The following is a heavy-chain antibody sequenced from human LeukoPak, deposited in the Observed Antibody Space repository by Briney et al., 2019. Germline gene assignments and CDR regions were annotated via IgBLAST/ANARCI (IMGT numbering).Heavy chain of an antibody. CDR1: GFTFGDYV. J-gene: IGHJ4*02. CDR3: TTGSATGTGSGY. V-gene: IGHV3-49*04. D-gene: IGHD6-13*01. CDR2: IRSKPHGGTT. Sequence: GGSLRLSCTASGFTFGDYVKSWVRQAPGKGLEWVGFIRSKPHGGTTEYAASVKGRFIISRDDSKTIAYLQMNSLKSEDTAVYYCTTGSATGTGSGYWGQGTLVTVSS.